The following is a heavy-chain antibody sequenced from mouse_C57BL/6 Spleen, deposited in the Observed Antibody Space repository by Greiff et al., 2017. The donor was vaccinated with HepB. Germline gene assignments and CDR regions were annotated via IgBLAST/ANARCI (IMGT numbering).Heavy chain of an antibody. Sequence: EVKLVESGGGLVKPGGSLKLSCAASGFTFSDYGMHWVRQAPEKGLEWVAYISSGSSTIYYADTVKGRFTISRDNAKNTLFLQMSSLRSEDTAMYYGAGPYLGAMDYWGQGTSVTVSS. CDR2: ISSGSSTI. V-gene: IGHV5-17*01. J-gene: IGHJ4*01. CDR3: AGPYLGAMDY. D-gene: IGHD6-5*01. CDR1: GFTFSDYG.